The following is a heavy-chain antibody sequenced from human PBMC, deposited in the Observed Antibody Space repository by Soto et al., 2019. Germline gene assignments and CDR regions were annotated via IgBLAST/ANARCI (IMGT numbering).Heavy chain of an antibody. CDR3: ARGNTWPDP. Sequence: SETLSLTCAVSGYSISSGYFWGWIRQPPGTGLEWIGSIYHTGNTYHNPSLKSRVTISVDTSKNQFSLRLSSVTAADTAVYYCARGNTWPDPWGQGTLVTVSS. CDR1: GYSISSGYF. J-gene: IGHJ5*02. CDR2: IYHTGNT. V-gene: IGHV4-38-2*01.